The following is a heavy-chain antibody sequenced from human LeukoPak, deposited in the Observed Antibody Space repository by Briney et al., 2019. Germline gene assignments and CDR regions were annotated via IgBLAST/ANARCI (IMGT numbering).Heavy chain of an antibody. CDR3: AKDGTKQWLVAGNWFNP. J-gene: IGHJ5*02. D-gene: IGHD6-19*01. Sequence: PGGSLRLSCAASGFTFSNYAMHWVRQAPSKGLEWVAVISYDGSDKYYADSVKGRFTISRDNSKNTLYLQMSSLRAEDTAVYYCAKDGTKQWLVAGNWFNPWGQGTLVTVSS. V-gene: IGHV3-30-3*01. CDR1: GFTFSNYA. CDR2: ISYDGSDK.